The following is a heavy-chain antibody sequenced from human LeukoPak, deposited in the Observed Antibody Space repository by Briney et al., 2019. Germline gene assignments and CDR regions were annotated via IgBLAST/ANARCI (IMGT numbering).Heavy chain of an antibody. Sequence: TSETLSLTCAVYGGSFSGYYWSWIRQPPGKGLEWIGEINHSGSTNYNPSLKSRVTISVDTSKNQFSLKLSSVTAADTAVYYCARDVIVGAISGAFDIWGQGTMVTVSS. D-gene: IGHD1-26*01. J-gene: IGHJ3*02. CDR2: INHSGST. V-gene: IGHV4-34*01. CDR1: GGSFSGYY. CDR3: ARDVIVGAISGAFDI.